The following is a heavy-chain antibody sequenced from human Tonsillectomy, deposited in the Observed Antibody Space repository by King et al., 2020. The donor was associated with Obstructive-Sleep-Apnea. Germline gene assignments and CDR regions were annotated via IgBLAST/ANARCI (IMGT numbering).Heavy chain of an antibody. J-gene: IGHJ4*02. CDR1: GGSFSGYY. Sequence: VQLQQWGAGLLKPSETLSLTCAVYGGSFSGYYWSWIRQTPGKGREWIGEINQSGSTNYNPSLKSRVTMSVDTSKNHFSLKLSSVTAADTAVYYCARGSGYVDYWGQGTLVTVSS. D-gene: IGHD1-26*01. CDR2: INQSGST. CDR3: ARGSGYVDY. V-gene: IGHV4-34*01.